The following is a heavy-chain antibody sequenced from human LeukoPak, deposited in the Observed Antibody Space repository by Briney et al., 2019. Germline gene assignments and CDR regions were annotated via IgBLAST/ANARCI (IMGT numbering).Heavy chain of an antibody. CDR2: IIPIFGTA. D-gene: IGHD2-2*01. J-gene: IGHJ6*03. V-gene: IGHV1-69*01. CDR1: GGTFSSYA. CDR3: ARPPQGDCSSTSCRYYYYYMDV. Sequence: SVKVSCKASGGTFSSYAISWVRQAPGQGLEWMGGIIPIFGTANYAQKFQGRVTITADESTSTAYMELSSLRSEDTAVYYCARPPQGDCSSTSCRYYYYYMDVWGKGTTVTVSS.